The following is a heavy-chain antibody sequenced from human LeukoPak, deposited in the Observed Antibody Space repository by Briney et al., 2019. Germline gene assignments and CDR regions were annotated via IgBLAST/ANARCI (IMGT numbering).Heavy chain of an antibody. V-gene: IGHV4-38-2*02. CDR3: ARVLPSVYYDFWSGYLCSWFDP. J-gene: IGHJ5*02. D-gene: IGHD3-3*01. CDR1: GYSISSGYY. Sequence: TSSETLSLTCTVSGYSISSGYYWGWLRQPPGKGLEWIGSIYHSGSTYYNPSLKSQVTISVDTSKNQFSLKLSSVTAADTAVYYCARVLPSVYYDFWSGYLCSWFDPWGQGTLVTVSS. CDR2: IYHSGST.